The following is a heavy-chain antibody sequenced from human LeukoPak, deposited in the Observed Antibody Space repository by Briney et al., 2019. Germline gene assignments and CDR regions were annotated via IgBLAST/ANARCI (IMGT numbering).Heavy chain of an antibody. CDR2: ISDSGGNT. J-gene: IGHJ4*02. V-gene: IGHV3-23*01. CDR1: GFTFSSYA. CDR3: ARDLSSSNWNNFDY. D-gene: IGHD1/OR15-1a*01. Sequence: PGGSLRLSCAASGFTFSSYAMSWVRQAPGKGLEWVSAISDSGGNTYYADSVKGRFTISRDDSKNTLHLQMNSLRAEDTAVYYCARDLSSSNWNNFDYWGQGTLVTVSS.